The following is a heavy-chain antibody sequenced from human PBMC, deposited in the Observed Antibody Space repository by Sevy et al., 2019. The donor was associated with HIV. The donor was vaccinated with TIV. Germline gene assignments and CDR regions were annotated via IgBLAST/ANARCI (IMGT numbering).Heavy chain of an antibody. V-gene: IGHV1-2*02. Sequence: KVSCKASGYIFSDYYIHWVRQAPGQGLEWMAWINSDSGVTNYAQRFQGEVTVTRDTSLRTAYLELTNLKSNDTAIYYCARLTTQPTSDLYGLDVWGQGTTVTVSS. CDR1: GYIFSDYY. CDR2: INSDSGVT. J-gene: IGHJ6*02. D-gene: IGHD4-17*01. CDR3: ARLTTQPTSDLYGLDV.